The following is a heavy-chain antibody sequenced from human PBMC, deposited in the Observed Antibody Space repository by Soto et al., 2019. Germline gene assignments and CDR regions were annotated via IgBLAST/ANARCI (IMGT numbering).Heavy chain of an antibody. J-gene: IGHJ4*02. CDR2: IYPGDSDT. D-gene: IGHD3-10*01. CDR3: ASRSGSGTYVFDY. CDR1: GYSFTSYW. V-gene: IGHV5-51*01. Sequence: LKISCKGSGYSFTSYWIGWLRQMPGKGLEWMGIIYPGDSDTRYSPSFQGQVTISADKSISTAYLQWSSLKASDTAMYYCASRSGSGTYVFDYWGQGTLVTVSS.